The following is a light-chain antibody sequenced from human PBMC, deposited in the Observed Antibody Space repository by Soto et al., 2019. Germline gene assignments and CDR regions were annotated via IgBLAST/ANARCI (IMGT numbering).Light chain of an antibody. CDR2: GAS. CDR3: QQYNTWPIFT. J-gene: IGKJ3*01. V-gene: IGKV3-15*01. Sequence: EIVMTQSPATLSVSPGERATLSCRASQSVSSNLAWYQQKPGQAPRLLIYGASTRVTGIPARFSGSGSGTAFTLTLSSLQSEDFAVYYCQQYNTWPIFTFGPGTKVDIK. CDR1: QSVSSN.